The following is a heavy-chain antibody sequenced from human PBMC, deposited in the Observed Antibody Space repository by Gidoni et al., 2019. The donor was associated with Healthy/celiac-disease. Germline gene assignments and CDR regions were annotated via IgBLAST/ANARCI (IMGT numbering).Heavy chain of an antibody. Sequence: EVQLLESGGGLVQPGGSLRLSCAASGFTFSSYAMGWVRQAPGKGLEWVSAISGRGGSTYYADSVKGRCTISRDNSKNTLYLQMNSLRAEDTAVYYCAKDGLEWFFFDYWGQGTLVTVSS. J-gene: IGHJ4*02. V-gene: IGHV3-23*01. D-gene: IGHD3-3*01. CDR3: AKDGLEWFFFDY. CDR1: GFTFSSYA. CDR2: ISGRGGST.